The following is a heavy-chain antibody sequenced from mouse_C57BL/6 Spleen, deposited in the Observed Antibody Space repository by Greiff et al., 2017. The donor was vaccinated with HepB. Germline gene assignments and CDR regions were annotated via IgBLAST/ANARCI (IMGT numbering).Heavy chain of an antibody. CDR1: GFNIKDDY. J-gene: IGHJ3*01. Sequence: EVQLVESGAELVRPGASVKLSCTASGFNIKDDYMHWVKQRPEQGLEWIGWIDPENGDTEYASKFKGKATITAATSSNTAYLQLSSLTSEDTAVYYCTTRGFAYWGQGTLVTVSA. CDR2: IDPENGDT. V-gene: IGHV14-4*01. CDR3: TTRGFAY.